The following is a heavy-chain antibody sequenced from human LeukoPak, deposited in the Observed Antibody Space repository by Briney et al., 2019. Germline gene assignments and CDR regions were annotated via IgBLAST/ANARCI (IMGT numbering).Heavy chain of an antibody. J-gene: IGHJ4*02. Sequence: NPGGSLRLSCAASGFTFSGYSMNWVRQAPGKGLEWVSSISSSSSYIYYADSVKGRSTISRDNAKNSLYLQMNSLRAEDTAVYYCASFYDSSGYYYGRAGFFDYWGQGTLVTVSS. CDR2: ISSSSSYI. CDR3: ASFYDSSGYYYGRAGFFDY. D-gene: IGHD3-22*01. V-gene: IGHV3-21*01. CDR1: GFTFSGYS.